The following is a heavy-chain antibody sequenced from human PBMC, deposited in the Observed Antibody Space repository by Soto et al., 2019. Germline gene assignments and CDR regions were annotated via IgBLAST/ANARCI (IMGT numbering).Heavy chain of an antibody. D-gene: IGHD3-9*01. V-gene: IGHV1-58*01. CDR1: GFTFRSST. J-gene: IGHJ6*02. Sequence: GASVKVSCKASGFTFRSSTVQWVRQTRGRRLEWMGWIVVGSGNTNYAQKFQERVSITGDMSTSTAYMELSSLRSEDTAVYYCAADPRYYDILTGYDSDYGMDVWGQGTTVTVFS. CDR3: AADPRYYDILTGYDSDYGMDV. CDR2: IVVGSGNT.